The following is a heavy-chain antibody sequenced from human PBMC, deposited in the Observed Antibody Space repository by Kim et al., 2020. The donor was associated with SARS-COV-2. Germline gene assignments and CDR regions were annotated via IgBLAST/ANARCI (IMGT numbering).Heavy chain of an antibody. J-gene: IGHJ3*01. CDR2: ISSDGGST. CDR1: GFTFSNYA. Sequence: GGSLRLSCSASGFTFSNYAMHWVRQAPGKGLEYVSAISSDGGSTYYADSVKGRFTISRDNSKNMLYVQMSSLRVEDTAIYYCVTGTYCNSRIYFEVAAF. CDR3: VTGTYCNSRIYFEVAAF. D-gene: IGHD3-10*01. V-gene: IGHV3-64*05.